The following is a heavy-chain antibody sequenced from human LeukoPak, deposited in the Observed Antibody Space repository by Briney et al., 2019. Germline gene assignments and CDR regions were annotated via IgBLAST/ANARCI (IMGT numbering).Heavy chain of an antibody. CDR3: ARDLSSAWFCY. D-gene: IGHD6-25*01. J-gene: IGHJ1*01. V-gene: IGHV4-39*07. CDR2: ISSGGNT. CDR1: RGSTHTYNHF. Sequence: SETLSLTCSVSRGSTHTYNHFWGWLRQSPGKGLEWIGTISSGGNTDYNPSLKSRVTMSLDTSKTQFSLKVISVTAADTATYYCARDLSSAWFCYWGQGALVTVSS.